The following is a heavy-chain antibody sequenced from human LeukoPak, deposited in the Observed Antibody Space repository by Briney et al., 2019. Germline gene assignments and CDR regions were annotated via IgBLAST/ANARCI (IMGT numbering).Heavy chain of an antibody. Sequence: SETLSLTCTVSGGSISTYYWNWMRQSPGKGLEWIGYIYYSGSTNYNPSLKSRVTISVDTSKNQFSLRLSSVTAADTAVYYCARQGPRMREPHYYFDLWGQGTLVTVSS. D-gene: IGHD1-14*01. J-gene: IGHJ4*02. CDR3: ARQGPRMREPHYYFDL. CDR1: GGSISTYY. V-gene: IGHV4-59*01. CDR2: IYYSGST.